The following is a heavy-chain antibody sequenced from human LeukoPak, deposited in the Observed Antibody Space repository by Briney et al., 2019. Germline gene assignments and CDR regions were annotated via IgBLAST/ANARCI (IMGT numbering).Heavy chain of an antibody. CDR1: GFPFSTYA. Sequence: GGSLRLSCAASGFPFSTYAMSWVRQAPGKGLEWVSSIRGSDGSTYYADPVKGRFAISRDNSKNTLYLQMNSLRAEDTAVYYCAKDVYGDYGGLDYWGQGTLVTGSS. CDR3: AKDVYGDYGGLDY. J-gene: IGHJ4*02. D-gene: IGHD4-17*01. V-gene: IGHV3-23*01. CDR2: IRGSDGST.